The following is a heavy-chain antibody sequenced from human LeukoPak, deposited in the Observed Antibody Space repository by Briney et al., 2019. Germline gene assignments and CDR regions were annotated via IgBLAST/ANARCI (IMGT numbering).Heavy chain of an antibody. CDR1: GFTFSNYW. CDR2: IKQDGSEK. J-gene: IGHJ4*02. V-gene: IGHV3-7*05. D-gene: IGHD3-10*02. CDR3: ARDVLGPSDY. Sequence: GGSLRLSCAASGFTFSNYWMTWVRQPPGKGLELVANIKQDGSEKYYVDSVKGRFTISRDNAKNSLYLQMNSLRADDTAVYYCARDVLGPSDYWGQGTLVTVSS.